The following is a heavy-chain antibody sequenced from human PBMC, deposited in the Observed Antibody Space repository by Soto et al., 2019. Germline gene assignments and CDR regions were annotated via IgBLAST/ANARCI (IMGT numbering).Heavy chain of an antibody. J-gene: IGHJ6*02. CDR1: GYSFTSYW. CDR3: ARQRSSLYYGMDV. D-gene: IGHD6-6*01. Sequence: GESLKISCKGSGYSFTSYWIGWVRQMPGKGLEWMGIIYPGDSDTRYSPSFPGQVTISADKSISTAYLQWSSLKASDTAMYYCARQRSSLYYGMDVWGQGTTVTVSS. CDR2: IYPGDSDT. V-gene: IGHV5-51*01.